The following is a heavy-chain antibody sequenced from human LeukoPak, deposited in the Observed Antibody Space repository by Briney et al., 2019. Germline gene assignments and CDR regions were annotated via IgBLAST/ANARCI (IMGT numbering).Heavy chain of an antibody. V-gene: IGHV3-9*01. CDR1: GFTFDDYA. CDR3: AKGTYYDFWSGSNFDY. J-gene: IGHJ4*02. CDR2: ISWNSGSI. D-gene: IGHD3-3*01. Sequence: GGSLRLSCAASGFTFDDYAMPWVRHAPGKGLEWVSGISWNSGSIGYADSVKGRFTISRDNAKNSLYLQMSSLRAEDTALYYCAKGTYYDFWSGSNFDYWGQGTLVTVSS.